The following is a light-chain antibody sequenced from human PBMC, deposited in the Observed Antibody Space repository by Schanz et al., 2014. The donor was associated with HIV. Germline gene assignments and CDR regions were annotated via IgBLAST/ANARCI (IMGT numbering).Light chain of an antibody. V-gene: IGLV2-14*03. CDR2: DVS. Sequence: QSALTQPASVSGSPGQSITISCTGTSIDAGGYNYVSWYQQHPGKAPKLMIYDVSYRPSGISNRFSGSKSGSTASLTISGLQAEDEADYYCCSYATSSTYVFGTGTKLTVL. CDR3: CSYATSSTYV. J-gene: IGLJ1*01. CDR1: SIDAGGYNY.